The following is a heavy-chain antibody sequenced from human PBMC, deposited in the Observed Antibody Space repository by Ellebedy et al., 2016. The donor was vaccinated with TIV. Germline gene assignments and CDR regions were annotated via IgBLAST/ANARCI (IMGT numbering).Heavy chain of an antibody. CDR3: AKGSLGSCRGATCYPLDS. CDR1: GFTFSSYA. V-gene: IGHV3-23*01. CDR2: ITGSGADT. Sequence: GESLKISXAASGFTFSSYAMNWVRQAPGMGLEWVSIITGSGADTWYVDSVKGRFTISRDNSKNTVFLQLNSLRAEDTAVYFCAKGSLGSCRGATCYPLDSWGQGTPVTVSS. J-gene: IGHJ4*02. D-gene: IGHD2-15*01.